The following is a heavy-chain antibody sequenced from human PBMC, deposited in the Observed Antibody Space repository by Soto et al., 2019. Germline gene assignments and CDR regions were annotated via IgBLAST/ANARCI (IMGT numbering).Heavy chain of an antibody. J-gene: IGHJ5*02. CDR1: GGSISSGGYY. Sequence: QVQLQESGPGLVKPSQTLSLTCTVSGGSISSGGYYWSWIRQHPGKGLEWIGYIYYSGSTYYNPSLKSRVTISVDTSKNQFALKLSSVTAADTAVSYCARVFSDSSSFFDPWGQGTMVTVSS. V-gene: IGHV4-31*03. CDR2: IYYSGST. CDR3: ARVFSDSSSFFDP. D-gene: IGHD6-13*01.